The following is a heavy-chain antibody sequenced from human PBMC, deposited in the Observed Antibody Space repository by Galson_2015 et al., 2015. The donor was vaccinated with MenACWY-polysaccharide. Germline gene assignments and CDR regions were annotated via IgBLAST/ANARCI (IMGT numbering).Heavy chain of an antibody. D-gene: IGHD2-2*01. Sequence: SLRLSCAASGFTFSSYAISWVRQAPGQGLEWVSTISASGGTTHYADAVKGRFGISRDASNSTLYLQLNSLRAEDTATYYCAKPTCGSTSCYGFDHWGQGTPVTVSS. V-gene: IGHV3-23*01. CDR1: GFTFSSYA. CDR3: AKPTCGSTSCYGFDH. CDR2: ISASGGTT. J-gene: IGHJ4*02.